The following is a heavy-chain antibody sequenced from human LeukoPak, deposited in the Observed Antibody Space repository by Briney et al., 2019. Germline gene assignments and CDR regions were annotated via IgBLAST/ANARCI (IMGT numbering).Heavy chain of an antibody. V-gene: IGHV1-2*02. J-gene: IGHJ4*02. CDR1: GYTFTGNY. CDR3: AGDPGLHDNVWGSYRYALDY. D-gene: IGHD3-16*02. CDR2: INPNSGGT. Sequence: ASVKVSCKASGYTFTGNYMHWVRHPPRQGLELMGWINPNSGGTNYAQKFQGRVTMTRDTSISTAYMELSRLRSDDTAVYYCAGDPGLHDNVWGSYRYALDYWGQGTLVTVSS.